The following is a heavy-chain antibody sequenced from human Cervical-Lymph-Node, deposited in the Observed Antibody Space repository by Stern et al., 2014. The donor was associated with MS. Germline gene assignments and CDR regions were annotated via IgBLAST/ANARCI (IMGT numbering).Heavy chain of an antibody. D-gene: IGHD6-13*01. CDR2: ISYDGNKK. CDR1: GFTFSSYG. J-gene: IGHJ4*02. Sequence: VHMVESGGGVVQPGKSLTLSCAASGFTFSSYGMHWVRQAPGQGLEWVAVISYDGNKKYYADSLKGRFNISRDNSKNTVYLQMNSLRTADTAVYYCAILMAYSSTSFDYWGQGTLVIVSS. V-gene: IGHV3-30*03. CDR3: AILMAYSSTSFDY.